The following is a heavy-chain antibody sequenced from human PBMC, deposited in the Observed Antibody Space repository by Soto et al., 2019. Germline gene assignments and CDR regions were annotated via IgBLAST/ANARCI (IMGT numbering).Heavy chain of an antibody. V-gene: IGHV3-9*01. CDR2: ISWNSGNI. CDR1: GFTFDDYA. D-gene: IGHD5-18*01. CDR3: VRSKGGYSYGTPFDY. J-gene: IGHJ4*02. Sequence: EVQLEESGGDLVQPGRSLRLSCAASGFTFDDYAMYWVRQVLGKGLEWVSSISWNSGNIGYADSVKGRFTTSRDNAENSHYPQMNSLRPEDTALYYCVRSKGGYSYGTPFDYWGQGTLDTVSS.